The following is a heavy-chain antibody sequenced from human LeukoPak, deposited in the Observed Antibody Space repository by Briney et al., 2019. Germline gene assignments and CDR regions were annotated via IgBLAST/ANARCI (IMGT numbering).Heavy chain of an antibody. CDR2: INSDRSWT. Sequence: GGSLRLSCAASGNYWMHWVRQAPGKGLVWVSHINSDRSWTSYADSVKGRFTISKDNAKNTVYLQMNSLRAEDTAVYYCAPRGIRLWFDYWGQGTLVTVSS. CDR3: APRGIRLWFDY. V-gene: IGHV3-74*01. CDR1: GNYW. J-gene: IGHJ4*02. D-gene: IGHD4/OR15-4a*01.